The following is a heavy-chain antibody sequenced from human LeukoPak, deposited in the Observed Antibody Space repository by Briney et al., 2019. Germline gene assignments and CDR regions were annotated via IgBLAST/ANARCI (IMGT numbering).Heavy chain of an antibody. CDR2: ISSSSSYI. V-gene: IGHV3-21*01. CDR3: ASQRDYYDSSGYSYNWFDP. D-gene: IGHD3-22*01. Sequence: GGSLRLSCAAFGFTFSSYSMNWVGQAPGTGLEWVSSISSSSSYIYYADSVKGRFPISRDNAKNSLYLQMNSLRAEDTAVYYCASQRDYYDSSGYSYNWFDPWGQGTLVTVSS. J-gene: IGHJ5*02. CDR1: GFTFSSYS.